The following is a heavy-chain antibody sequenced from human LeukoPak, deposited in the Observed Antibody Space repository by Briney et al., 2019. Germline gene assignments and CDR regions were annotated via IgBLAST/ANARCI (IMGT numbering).Heavy chain of an antibody. CDR1: GYTFTGYY. CDR2: INPNSGGT. D-gene: IGHD6-19*01. J-gene: IGHJ5*02. Sequence: GASVKVSCKASGYTFTGYYMHWVRQAPGQGLEWMGWINPNSGGTNYAQKFQGRVTMTRDTSISTAYMELSRLRSDDTAVYYCARDFGAVAVNRFDPWGQGTLVTVSS. V-gene: IGHV1-2*02. CDR3: ARDFGAVAVNRFDP.